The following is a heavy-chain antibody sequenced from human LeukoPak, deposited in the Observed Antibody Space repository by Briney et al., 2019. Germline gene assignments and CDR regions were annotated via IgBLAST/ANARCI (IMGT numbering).Heavy chain of an antibody. V-gene: IGHV4-59*08. CDR3: AKWSSTLKAFDF. CDR2: THYTGNT. Sequence: PSETLSLTCSVPSDSINYYYWNWIRQPPGKELEWIAYTHYTGNTKSNPSLKSRVTTSVDTSKSQFSLKLSSVTAADTAVYYCAKWSSTLKAFDFWGQGIPAIVSS. CDR1: SDSINYYY. D-gene: IGHD2-8*01. J-gene: IGHJ4*02.